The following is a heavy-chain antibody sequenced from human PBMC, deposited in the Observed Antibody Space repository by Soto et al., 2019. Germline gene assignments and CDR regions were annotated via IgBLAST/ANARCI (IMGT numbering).Heavy chain of an antibody. Sequence: GGSLRLSCAASGFTFSSYDMHWVRQATGKGLEWVSAIGTAGDTYYPGSVKGRFTISRENAKNSLYLQMNSLRAGDTAVYYCARSIAAAGLHYFDYWGQGTLVTVSS. CDR3: ARSIAAAGLHYFDY. J-gene: IGHJ4*02. CDR1: GFTFSSYD. D-gene: IGHD6-13*01. CDR2: IGTAGDT. V-gene: IGHV3-13*01.